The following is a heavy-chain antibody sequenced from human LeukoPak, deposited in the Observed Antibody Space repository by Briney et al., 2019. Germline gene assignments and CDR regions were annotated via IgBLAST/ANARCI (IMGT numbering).Heavy chain of an antibody. V-gene: IGHV5-51*01. CDR2: IFPGDYDT. D-gene: IGHD3-22*01. Sequence: GESLKISCKGSGYSFFSYWIGWVRQTPGRGLEWMGIIFPGDYDTRYSPSFEGQVTISADRSTSTAFLQWSSPKASDTGIYYCARSFYEDRSGYENWFDSWGQGTQVTVSS. CDR1: GYSFFSYW. J-gene: IGHJ5*01. CDR3: ARSFYEDRSGYENWFDS.